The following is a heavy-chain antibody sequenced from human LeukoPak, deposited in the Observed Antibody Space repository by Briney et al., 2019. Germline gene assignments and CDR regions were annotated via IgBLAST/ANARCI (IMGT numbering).Heavy chain of an antibody. CDR2: ISSSSSTI. J-gene: IGHJ4*02. CDR1: GFTFSSYS. CDR3: ARDRYDILTGCLDY. Sequence: PGGSLRLSCAASGFTFSSYSMNWVRQAPGKGLEWVSYISSSSSTIYYADSVKGRFTISRDNAKNSLYLQMNSLRAEDTAVYYCARDRYDILTGCLDYWGQGTLVTVSP. V-gene: IGHV3-48*01. D-gene: IGHD3-9*01.